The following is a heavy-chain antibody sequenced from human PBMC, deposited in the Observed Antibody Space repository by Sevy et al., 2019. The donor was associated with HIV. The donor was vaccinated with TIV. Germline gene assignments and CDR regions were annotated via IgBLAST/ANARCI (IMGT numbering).Heavy chain of an antibody. V-gene: IGHV1-18*01. D-gene: IGHD3-22*01. CDR2: ISAYNGNT. CDR3: ARFLSVHSSGDPDFDY. J-gene: IGHJ4*02. Sequence: ATVKVSCKASGYTFTSYGISWVRQAPGQGLEWMGWISAYNGNTNYAQKLQGRVTMTTDTSTSTAYMELRSLRSDDTAVYYCARFLSVHSSGDPDFDYWGQGTLVTVSS. CDR1: GYTFTSYG.